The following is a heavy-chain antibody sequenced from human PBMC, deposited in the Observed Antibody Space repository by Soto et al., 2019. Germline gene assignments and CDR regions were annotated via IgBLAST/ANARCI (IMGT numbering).Heavy chain of an antibody. J-gene: IGHJ3*02. CDR3: ARTIASRHDDEDAFDI. Sequence: QVQLVQSGAEVKKPGASVKVSCKASGYTFTSYDINWVRQATGQGLEWMGWMNPNSGNTGYAQKFQGRVTMTRNTSISTAYMELSSLRSEDTAVYYCARTIASRHDDEDAFDIWGQGTMVTVSS. V-gene: IGHV1-8*01. CDR2: MNPNSGNT. D-gene: IGHD6-13*01. CDR1: GYTFTSYD.